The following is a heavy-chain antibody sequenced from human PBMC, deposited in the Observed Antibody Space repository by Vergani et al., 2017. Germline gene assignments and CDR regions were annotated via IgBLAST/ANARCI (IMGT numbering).Heavy chain of an antibody. CDR2: IYTSGST. V-gene: IGHV4-61*02. D-gene: IGHD6-13*01. CDR3: ARERGSIAAAGTFDY. Sequence: QVQLQESGPGLVKPSQTLSLTCTVSGGSISSGSYYWSWLRQPAGKGLEWIVRIYTSGSTNYNPSLKSRVTRSVDTSKNQFSLKLSSVTAADTAVYYCARERGSIAAAGTFDYWGQGTLVTVSS. J-gene: IGHJ4*02. CDR1: GGSISSGSYY.